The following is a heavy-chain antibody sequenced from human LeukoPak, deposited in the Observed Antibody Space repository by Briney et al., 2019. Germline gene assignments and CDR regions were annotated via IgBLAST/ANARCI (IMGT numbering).Heavy chain of an antibody. V-gene: IGHV4-4*07. CDR3: AMGGSYYDWYFDL. J-gene: IGHJ2*01. D-gene: IGHD1-26*01. CDR2: FYTSGTT. Sequence: SETLSLTCKVSGGSLSSDYWSWIRQPAEKGLEWIGRFYTSGTTNYNPSLKSRVTMSVDTSKNQFSLKLTSVTAADTAVYFCAMGGSYYDWYFDLWGRGILVTVSS. CDR1: GGSLSSDY.